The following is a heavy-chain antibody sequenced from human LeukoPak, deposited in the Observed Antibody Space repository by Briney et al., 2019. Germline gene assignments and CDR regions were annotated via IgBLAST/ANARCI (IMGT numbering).Heavy chain of an antibody. CDR1: GYTFTSYG. CDR2: ISAYDGNT. D-gene: IGHD3-16*01. CDR3: ARDQPRRGPGGRDY. Sequence: ASVKVSCKASGYTFTSYGISWVRQAPGQGLEWMGWISAYDGNTNYAQKLRGRVSMIRDTSTSTAYLELRSLRSDDTAVYYCARDQPRRGPGGRDYWGQGTLVTVSS. V-gene: IGHV1-18*01. J-gene: IGHJ4*02.